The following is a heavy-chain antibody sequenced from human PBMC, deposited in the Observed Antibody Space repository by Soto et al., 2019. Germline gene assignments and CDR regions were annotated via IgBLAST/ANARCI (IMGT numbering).Heavy chain of an antibody. CDR3: ARDASDIVVVVAATPAGNWFDP. CDR2: ISISGGST. J-gene: IGHJ5*02. CDR1: GFMFSSYA. V-gene: IGHV3-23*01. D-gene: IGHD2-15*01. Sequence: GGSLRLSCVASGFMFSSYAMSWVCQPPGKGLQWVSTISISGGSTYYADSVKGRFTISRDNSKNTLYLQMNSLRAEDTAVYYCARDASDIVVVVAATPAGNWFDPWGQGTLVTVSS.